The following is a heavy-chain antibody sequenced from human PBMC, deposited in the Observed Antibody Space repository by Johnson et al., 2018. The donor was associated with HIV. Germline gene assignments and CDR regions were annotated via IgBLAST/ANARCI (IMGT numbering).Heavy chain of an antibody. CDR3: ARGWGFCGGDCPDAFDI. CDR2: ISWNSGSI. J-gene: IGHJ3*02. V-gene: IGHV3-NL1*01. CDR1: GFTFSSYG. Sequence: QVQLVESGGGVVQPGGSLRLSCAASGFTFSSYGMHWVRQAPGKGLEWVSGISWNSGSIAYGDSVKGRFTISRDNSKNTLYLQMNSLRAEDTAVYYCARGWGFCGGDCPDAFDIWGQGTMVTVSS. D-gene: IGHD2-21*02.